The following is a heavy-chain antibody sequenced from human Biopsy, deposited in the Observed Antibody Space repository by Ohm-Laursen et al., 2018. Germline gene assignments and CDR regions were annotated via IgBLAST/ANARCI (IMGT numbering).Heavy chain of an antibody. CDR3: AKGRSGGTGHGNWFDP. J-gene: IGHJ5*02. D-gene: IGHD3-10*01. CDR1: GFTFSGYA. V-gene: IGHV3-23*01. Sequence: SLRLSCTATGFTFSGYAMSWVRQGPEKGPEWVSVVTGSGRSTYYTDSVKGRFSISRDNSKNTLYLQMNSLRVEDTAVYYCAKGRSGGTGHGNWFDPWGQGTLVIVSS. CDR2: VTGSGRST.